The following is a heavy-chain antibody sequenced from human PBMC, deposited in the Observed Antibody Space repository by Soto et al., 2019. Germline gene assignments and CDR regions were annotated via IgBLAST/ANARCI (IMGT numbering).Heavy chain of an antibody. Sequence: GRFTVSRDNAKNSLYLQMNSLRLEDTAVYYCVRGTISAPGKDYWGQGTLVTVSS. V-gene: IGHV3-11*06. CDR3: VRGTISAPGKDY. J-gene: IGHJ4*02. D-gene: IGHD6-13*01.